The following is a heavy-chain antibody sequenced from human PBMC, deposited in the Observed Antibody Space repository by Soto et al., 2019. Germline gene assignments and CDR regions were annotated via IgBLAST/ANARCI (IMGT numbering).Heavy chain of an antibody. CDR1: GYTFTSYG. CDR2: TSAYNGNT. V-gene: IGHV1-18*01. Sequence: ASVKVSCKASGYTFTSYGISWVRQAPGQGLEWMGWTSAYNGNTNYAQKLQGRVTMTTDTSTSTAYMELRSLRSDDTAVYYCARAEHIAVAGTTVTCAFDIWGQGTMVTVSS. CDR3: ARAEHIAVAGTTVTCAFDI. D-gene: IGHD6-19*01. J-gene: IGHJ3*02.